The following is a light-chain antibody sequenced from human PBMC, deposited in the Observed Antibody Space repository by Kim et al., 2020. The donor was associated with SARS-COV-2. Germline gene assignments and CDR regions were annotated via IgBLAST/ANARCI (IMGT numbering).Light chain of an antibody. Sequence: GQSVTISCSGSSSNIGRNTVNWYQQFPGTAPKLLIYYNNQRPSGVPDRFSGSKSGTSASLAISGLQSDDESDYYCAAWDDSLNGLVFGGGTQLTVL. CDR3: AAWDDSLNGLV. V-gene: IGLV1-44*01. CDR2: YNN. CDR1: SSNIGRNT. J-gene: IGLJ2*01.